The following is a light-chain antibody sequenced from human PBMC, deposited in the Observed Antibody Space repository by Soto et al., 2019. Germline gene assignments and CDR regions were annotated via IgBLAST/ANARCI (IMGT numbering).Light chain of an antibody. V-gene: IGKV3-15*01. CDR1: QSVQSN. J-gene: IGKJ1*01. CDR2: RAY. Sequence: EIVMTQSQATMSVSPGERATLSCRANQSVQSNLAWYQQKPGQAPRLLIYRAYTRATGIPARFSGSGSGTEFTLTISSLQSEDVSVYYCQQYNNWPRTFGQGTKVEIK. CDR3: QQYNNWPRT.